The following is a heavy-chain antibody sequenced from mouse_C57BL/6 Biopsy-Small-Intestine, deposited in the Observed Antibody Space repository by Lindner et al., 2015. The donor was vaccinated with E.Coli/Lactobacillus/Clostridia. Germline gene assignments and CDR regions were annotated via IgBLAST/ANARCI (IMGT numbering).Heavy chain of an antibody. CDR1: GYTFTRGD. D-gene: IGHD1-1*01. J-gene: IGHJ1*01. Sequence: SVKVSCKASGYTFTRGDINWVRQATGQRLEWMGWMNPNSGYTEYAQKFQGRVSFTRDISITTAYMELSSLTSDDTALYYCARGVVPAAIGAYYSNYGMDVWGQGTAVTVSS. CDR3: ARGVVPAAIGAYYSNYGMDV. V-gene: IGHV1-84*02. CDR2: MNPNSGYT.